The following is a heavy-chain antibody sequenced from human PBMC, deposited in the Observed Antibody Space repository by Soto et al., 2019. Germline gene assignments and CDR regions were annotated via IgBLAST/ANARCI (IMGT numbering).Heavy chain of an antibody. J-gene: IGHJ4*02. CDR1: SYTFTRYG. CDR3: ARGGFGELLCDY. D-gene: IGHD3-10*01. Sequence: QVQLMQSGAEVKKPGASVKVSCKASSYTFTRYGISWVRQAPGQGLEYMGWISGDKGNTKYAQKLQDRVTMTTDTSTSTAYMELRSLRSDDTAVYYWARGGFGELLCDYWGQGTLVTVSS. CDR2: ISGDKGNT. V-gene: IGHV1-18*01.